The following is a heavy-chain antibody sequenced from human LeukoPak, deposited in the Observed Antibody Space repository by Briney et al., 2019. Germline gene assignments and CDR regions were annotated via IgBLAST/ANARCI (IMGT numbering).Heavy chain of an antibody. Sequence: PGGSLRLSCAASGFTFSSYAMHWVRQAPGKGLEYVSAISNNGGSTYYANSVKGRFTISRDNSKNTLYLQMGSLRAEDMAVYYCAGVLRVGGYDYWGQGTLVTVSS. V-gene: IGHV3-64*01. J-gene: IGHJ4*02. CDR3: AGVLRVGGYDY. CDR2: ISNNGGST. CDR1: GFTFSSYA. D-gene: IGHD3-16*01.